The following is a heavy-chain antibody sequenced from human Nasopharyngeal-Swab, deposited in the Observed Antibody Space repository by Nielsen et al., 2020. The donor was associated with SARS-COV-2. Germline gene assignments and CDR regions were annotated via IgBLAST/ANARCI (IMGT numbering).Heavy chain of an antibody. V-gene: IGHV5-10-1*01. CDR3: ARRFHSSSWYTDYDY. D-gene: IGHD6-13*01. J-gene: IGHJ4*02. Sequence: VRQMPGKGLEWMGRIDPSDSYTNYSPSFQGHVTISADKSISTAYLQWSSLKASDTAMYYCARRFHSSSWYTDYDYWGQGTLVNRLL. CDR2: IDPSDSYT.